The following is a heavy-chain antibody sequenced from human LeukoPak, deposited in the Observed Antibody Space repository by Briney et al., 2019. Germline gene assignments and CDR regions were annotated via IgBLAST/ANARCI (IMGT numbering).Heavy chain of an antibody. Sequence: PGGSLRLSCAASGFTFSSYGMHWVRQAPGKGLEWVAFIRYDGSNKYYADSVKGRFTISRDNSKNTLYLQMNSLRAEDTAVYYCAKDRTYGSGTEFDYWGQGTLVTVSS. J-gene: IGHJ4*02. D-gene: IGHD3-10*01. CDR2: IRYDGSNK. V-gene: IGHV3-30*02. CDR3: AKDRTYGSGTEFDY. CDR1: GFTFSSYG.